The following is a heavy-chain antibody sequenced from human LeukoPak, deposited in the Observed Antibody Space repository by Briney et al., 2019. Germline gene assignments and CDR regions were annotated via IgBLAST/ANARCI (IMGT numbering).Heavy chain of an antibody. Sequence: GGSLRLSCAASGFTVSSNYMSWVRQAPGMRLEWVSLIYSAGSAYYADSVRGRFTISRDNSKNTLYLQMNSLRAEDTAVYYCARDSMVAGRYFDYWGQGTLVSVSS. CDR1: GFTVSSNY. V-gene: IGHV3-66*01. J-gene: IGHJ4*02. CDR2: IYSAGSA. CDR3: ARDSMVAGRYFDY. D-gene: IGHD4/OR15-4a*01.